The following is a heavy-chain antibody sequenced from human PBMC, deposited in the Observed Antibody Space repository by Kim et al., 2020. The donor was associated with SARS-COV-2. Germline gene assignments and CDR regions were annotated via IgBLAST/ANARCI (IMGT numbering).Heavy chain of an antibody. CDR2: ISYDGSNK. V-gene: IGHV3-33*05. CDR3: ARDPCGGDCYSNFDY. D-gene: IGHD2-21*02. CDR1: GFTFSSYG. Sequence: GGSLRLSCAASGFTFSSYGMHWVRQAPGKGLEWVAVISYDGSNKYYADSVKGRFTISRDNSKNTLYLQMNSLRAEDTAVYYCARDPCGGDCYSNFDYWGQGTLVTVYS. J-gene: IGHJ4*02.